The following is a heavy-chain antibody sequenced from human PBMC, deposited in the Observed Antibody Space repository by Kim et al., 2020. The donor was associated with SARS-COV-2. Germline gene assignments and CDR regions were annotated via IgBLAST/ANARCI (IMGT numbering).Heavy chain of an antibody. Sequence: GGSLRLSCAVSGFTSNTSAMGWVRQAPGKGLEWVSRISWDGMRIYYADSVKGRFTISSDNSKNMLYLHMNSLRADDTAFYFCVKETSPRGADYWGQGTPV. CDR2: ISWDGMRI. J-gene: IGHJ4*02. CDR1: GFTSNTSA. V-gene: IGHV3-23*01. CDR3: VKETSPRGADY.